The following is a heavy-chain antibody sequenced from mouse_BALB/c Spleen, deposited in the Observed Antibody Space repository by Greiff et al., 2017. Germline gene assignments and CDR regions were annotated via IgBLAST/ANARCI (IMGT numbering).Heavy chain of an antibody. V-gene: IGHV5-4*02. CDR1: GFTFSDYY. J-gene: IGHJ2*01. CDR3: ARGTHYFDY. Sequence: VQLKESGGGLVKPGGSLKLSCAASGFTFSDYYMYWVRQTPEKRLEWVATISDGGSYTYYPDSVKGRFTISRDNAKNNLYLQMSSLKSEDTAMYYCARGTHYFDYWGQGTTLTVSS. CDR2: ISDGGSYT.